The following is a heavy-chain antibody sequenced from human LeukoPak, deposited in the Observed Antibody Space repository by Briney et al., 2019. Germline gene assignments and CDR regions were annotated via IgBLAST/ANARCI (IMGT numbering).Heavy chain of an antibody. V-gene: IGHV3-30*03. CDR2: ISYDGSNK. Sequence: GGSLRLSCAASGFTFSSYGMHWVRQAPAKGLEWVAIISYDGSNKYYADSVKGRFTISRDNSKNTLYLQMNSLKTEDTAVYYCTTDLAADYLNRDAFDIWGQGTMVTVSS. D-gene: IGHD6-13*01. CDR3: TTDLAADYLNRDAFDI. CDR1: GFTFSSYG. J-gene: IGHJ3*02.